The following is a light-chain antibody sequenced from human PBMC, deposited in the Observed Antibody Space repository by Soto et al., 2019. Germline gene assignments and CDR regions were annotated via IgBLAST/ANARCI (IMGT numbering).Light chain of an antibody. CDR1: QGISSR. CDR2: AAS. CDR3: QQANRFPLT. Sequence: DLQMTQSPSSVSASVGDRVTITCRASQGISSRLAWYQQKPGKAPNLLIYAASNLQSGVPSRFSQSGSETHFTCTIGSRQPEEYATSYCQQANRFPLTFGGGTKVEI. J-gene: IGKJ4*01. V-gene: IGKV1-12*01.